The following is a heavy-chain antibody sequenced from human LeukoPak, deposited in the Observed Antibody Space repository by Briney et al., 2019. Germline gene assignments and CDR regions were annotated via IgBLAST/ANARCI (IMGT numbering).Heavy chain of an antibody. Sequence: SQTLSLTCAISGDSVSSNSAAWNWTRQSPSRGLEWRGRTCYRSKWYNDYAVSVKSRITINPDTSRNQFSLQLNSVPPEDTAVYYCARGVNWFDPWGQGTLVTVSS. CDR3: ARGVNWFDP. CDR2: TCYRSKWYN. CDR1: GDSVSSNSAA. V-gene: IGHV6-1*01. J-gene: IGHJ5*02.